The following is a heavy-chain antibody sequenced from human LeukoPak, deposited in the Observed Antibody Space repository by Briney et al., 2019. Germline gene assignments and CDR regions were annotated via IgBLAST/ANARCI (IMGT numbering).Heavy chain of an antibody. V-gene: IGHV3-23*01. CDR1: GFTFSSYA. D-gene: IGHD1-26*01. CDR3: AKELHTTSDFYYGLDV. J-gene: IGHJ6*02. CDR2: ISGSGGST. Sequence: GGSLRLSCAASGFTFSSYAMSWVRQAPGKGLEWVSAISGSGGSTYYADSVKGRLTISRDNSKNTVFLQMNGLRAEDTAVYYCAKELHTTSDFYYGLDVWGQGTTVTVSS.